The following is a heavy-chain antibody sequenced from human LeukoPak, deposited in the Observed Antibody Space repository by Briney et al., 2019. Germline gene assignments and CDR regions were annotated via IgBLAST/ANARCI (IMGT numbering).Heavy chain of an antibody. CDR2: IYYSGST. Sequence: SETLSLTCNVSGGSISNEYWTWIRQPPGKGLEWIGYIYYSGSTNYNPSLKSRVTISVDTSKNQFSLKLSSVTAADTAVYYCARGIAAAGTFSAYYYYYGMDVWGQGTTVTVSS. CDR1: GGSISNEY. D-gene: IGHD6-13*01. CDR3: ARGIAAAGTFSAYYYYYGMDV. V-gene: IGHV4-59*01. J-gene: IGHJ6*02.